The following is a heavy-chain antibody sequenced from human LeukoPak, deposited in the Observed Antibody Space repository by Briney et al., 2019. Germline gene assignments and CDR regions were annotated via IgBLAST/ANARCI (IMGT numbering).Heavy chain of an antibody. J-gene: IGHJ4*02. Sequence: PGGSLRLSCAASGFTFSSHWMSWVRQAPGKGLEWVANIKQDGSERYYVDSVKGRFTISRDNAKSSLYLQTNSLRADDTAVYYCARARGFDYWGQGTLVTVSS. CDR2: IKQDGSER. V-gene: IGHV3-7*01. D-gene: IGHD3-10*01. CDR1: GFTFSSHW. CDR3: ARARGFDY.